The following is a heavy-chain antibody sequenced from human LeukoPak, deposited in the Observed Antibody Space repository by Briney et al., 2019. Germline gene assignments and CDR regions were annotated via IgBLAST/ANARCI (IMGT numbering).Heavy chain of an antibody. D-gene: IGHD1-26*01. J-gene: IGHJ6*03. CDR1: GFTFSSYW. V-gene: IGHV3-7*01. Sequence: GGSLRLSCAASGFTFSSYWMSWFRQAPGKGREGGANIKQDGSEKYYVDSVKGRFTISRDNAKNSLYLQMNSLRAEDTAVYYCARTNLGATTSYYYYYYMDVWGKGTTVTVSS. CDR3: ARTNLGATTSYYYYYYMDV. CDR2: IKQDGSEK.